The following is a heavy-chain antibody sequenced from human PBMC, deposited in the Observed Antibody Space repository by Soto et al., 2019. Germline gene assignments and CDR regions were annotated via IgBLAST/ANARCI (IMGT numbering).Heavy chain of an antibody. J-gene: IGHJ4*02. CDR1: GFTFSSYW. Sequence: GSLRLSCAASGFTFSSYWMSWVRQAPGKGLEWVANIKQDGSEKYYVDSVKGRFTISRDNAKNSLYLQMNSLRAEDTAVYYCARGLARFLEWLLDVGPFDYWGQGTLVTVSS. V-gene: IGHV3-7*01. CDR2: IKQDGSEK. CDR3: ARGLARFLEWLLDVGPFDY. D-gene: IGHD3-3*01.